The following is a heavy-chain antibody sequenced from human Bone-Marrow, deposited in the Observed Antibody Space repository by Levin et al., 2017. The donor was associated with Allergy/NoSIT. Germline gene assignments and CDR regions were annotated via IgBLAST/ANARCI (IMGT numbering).Heavy chain of an antibody. J-gene: IGHJ6*02. CDR2: ISYDGSNK. V-gene: IGHV3-30-3*01. CDR1: GFTFSSYA. D-gene: IGHD2-15*01. Sequence: TGGSLRLSCAASGFTFSSYAMHWVRQAPGKGLEWVAVISYDGSNKYYADSVKGRFTISRDNSKNTLYLQMNSLRAEDTAVYYCAGWGCYSGPYYYYYGMDVGGQGTTVTVSS. CDR3: AGWGCYSGPYYYYYGMDV.